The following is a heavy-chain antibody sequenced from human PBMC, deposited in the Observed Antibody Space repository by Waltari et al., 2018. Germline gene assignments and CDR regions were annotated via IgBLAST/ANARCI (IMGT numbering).Heavy chain of an antibody. CDR3: ARDLVVVAAEAPQH. CDR1: GFTFSSYS. V-gene: IGHV3-21*01. Sequence: EVQLVESGGGLVKPGGSLRLSCAASGFTFSSYSMNWVRQAPGKGLEWVSSISSSSSYIYYADSVKGRFTISRDNAKNSLYLQMNSLRAEDTAVYYCARDLVVVAAEAPQHWGQGTLVTVSS. D-gene: IGHD2-15*01. CDR2: ISSSSSYI. J-gene: IGHJ1*01.